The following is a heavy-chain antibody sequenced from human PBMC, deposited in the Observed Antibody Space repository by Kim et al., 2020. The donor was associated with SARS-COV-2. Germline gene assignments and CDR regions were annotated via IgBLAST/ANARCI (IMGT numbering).Heavy chain of an antibody. J-gene: IGHJ6*02. V-gene: IGHV3-23*01. CDR2: ISGSGGST. Sequence: GGSLRLSCAASGFTFSSYAMSWVRQAPGKGLVWVSAISGSGGSTYYAYSVKGRFTISRDNSKNTLYLQMNSLRAEDTAVYYCAKDLLAVAGGYYYYGMVVWGPGTTVTVSS. CDR3: AKDLLAVAGGYYYYGMVV. CDR1: GFTFSSYA. D-gene: IGHD6-19*01.